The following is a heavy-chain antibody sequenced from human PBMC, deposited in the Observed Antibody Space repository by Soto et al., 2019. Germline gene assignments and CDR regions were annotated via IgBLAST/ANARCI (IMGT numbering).Heavy chain of an antibody. Sequence: SETLSLTCTVSGVSISSSSYYWGWIRQSPGKGLEWIGSIYYRGSTYYNPSLKSRVTISVDTSKNQFSLKLTSVTAADTAVYYCARHEVYFASGSSSGWFGPWGQGTLVIVSS. V-gene: IGHV4-39*01. J-gene: IGHJ5*02. D-gene: IGHD3-10*01. CDR1: GVSISSSSYY. CDR2: IYYRGST. CDR3: ARHEVYFASGSSSGWFGP.